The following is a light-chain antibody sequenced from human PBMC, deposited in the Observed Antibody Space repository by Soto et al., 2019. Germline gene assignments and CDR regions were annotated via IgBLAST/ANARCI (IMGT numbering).Light chain of an antibody. Sequence: DIQLPQSPSTVCASVGDRVTITCRASQGINNYLAWYQQKPGKAPKVLIYKASILQSGVPSRFSGSGSGTEFTLTISSLQPDDFATYYCQQYNSYPWTFGQGTKVDIK. CDR3: QQYNSYPWT. CDR2: KAS. V-gene: IGKV1-5*03. J-gene: IGKJ1*01. CDR1: QGINNY.